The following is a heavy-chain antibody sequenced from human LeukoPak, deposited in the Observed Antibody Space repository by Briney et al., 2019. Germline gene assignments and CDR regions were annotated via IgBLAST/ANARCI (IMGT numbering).Heavy chain of an antibody. D-gene: IGHD3-3*01. CDR1: GGSISSGSYY. J-gene: IGHJ4*02. Sequence: SETLSLTCTVSGGSISSGSYYWSWIRQPAGKGLEWIGRIYTSGSTYYNPSLKSRVTISVDTSKNQLSLKLSSVTAADTAVYYCASEYYDFWRGSGYYFDYWGQGTLVTVSS. CDR2: IYTSGST. V-gene: IGHV4-61*02. CDR3: ASEYYDFWRGSGYYFDY.